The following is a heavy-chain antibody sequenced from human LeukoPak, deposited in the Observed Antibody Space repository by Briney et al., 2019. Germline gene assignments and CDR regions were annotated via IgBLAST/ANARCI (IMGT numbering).Heavy chain of an antibody. CDR1: GYTFTSYG. J-gene: IGHJ4*02. V-gene: IGHV1-18*01. CDR2: ISAYNGNT. Sequence: ASVKVSCKASGYTFTSYGISWVRQAPGQGLEWMGWISAYNGNTNYAQKLQGRVTMTTDTSTSTAYMELSRLRSDDTAVYYCARDFPRGTYSSSSGEDYWGQGTLVTVSS. D-gene: IGHD6-6*01. CDR3: ARDFPRGTYSSSSGEDY.